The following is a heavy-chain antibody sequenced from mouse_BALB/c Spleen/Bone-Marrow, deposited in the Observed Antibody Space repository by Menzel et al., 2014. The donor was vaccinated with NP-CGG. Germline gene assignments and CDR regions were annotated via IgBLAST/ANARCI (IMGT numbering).Heavy chain of an antibody. CDR3: ARDYSYYFDY. J-gene: IGHJ2*02. CDR2: IRNKANGYTT. D-gene: IGHD2-1*01. V-gene: IGHV7-3*02. Sequence: EVKLMESGGGLVQPGGFLRLSCATSGFTFTDHYVSWVRQPPGKALEWLGIIRNKANGYTTEYSASVKGRFTISRDNSQSIVYLQMNTLRAEDSATYYCARDYSYYFDYWGQGTSLTVSS. CDR1: GFTFTDHY.